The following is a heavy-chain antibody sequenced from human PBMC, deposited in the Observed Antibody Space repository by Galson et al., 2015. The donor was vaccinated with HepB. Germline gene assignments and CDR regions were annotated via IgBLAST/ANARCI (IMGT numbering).Heavy chain of an antibody. CDR3: AKDWDYYDSSGHYVH. Sequence: SLRLSCAASGFSFNNHAMSWVRQAPGKGLEWVSGISGSGGSAKYKESVKGRFTVSRENSKNMLYLQMNNLTVEDTALYYCAKDWDYYDSSGHYVHWGQGSLVIVSS. CDR2: ISGSGGSA. J-gene: IGHJ4*02. CDR1: GFSFNNHA. D-gene: IGHD3-22*01. V-gene: IGHV3-23*01.